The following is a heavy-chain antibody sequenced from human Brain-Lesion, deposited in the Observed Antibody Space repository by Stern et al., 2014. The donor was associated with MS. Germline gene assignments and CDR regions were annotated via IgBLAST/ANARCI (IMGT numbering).Heavy chain of an antibody. CDR3: ARDQRGITIFGVVTDYYYLGMDV. CDR1: GYIFTGYY. Sequence: QMQLVQSGAEVKKPGASVKVSCKTSGYIFTGYYIHWVRQAPGQGLEWLAWINPNTGGTKYAQKFQGRVTMSRDTSISTAYLELSSLTSDDTAVYYCARDQRGITIFGVVTDYYYLGMDVWGQGTTVTVSS. D-gene: IGHD3-3*01. CDR2: INPNTGGT. V-gene: IGHV1-2*02. J-gene: IGHJ6*02.